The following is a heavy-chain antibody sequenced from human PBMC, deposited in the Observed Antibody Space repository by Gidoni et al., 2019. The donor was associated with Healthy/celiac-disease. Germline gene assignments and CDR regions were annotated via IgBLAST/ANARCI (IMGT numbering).Heavy chain of an antibody. D-gene: IGHD5-12*01. CDR2: LYHNGST. J-gene: IGHJ5*02. V-gene: IGHV4-4*02. CDR1: GGSISSSNW. CDR3: ARDRGYSGYDQNWFDP. Sequence: QVQLQESGPGLVKPSGTLSLTCAVSGGSISSSNWWSWVRQPPGKGLEWIGELYHNGSTNYNPSLTSRVTISVDKSKNQFSLKLSSVTAADTAVYYCARDRGYSGYDQNWFDPWGQGTLVTVSS.